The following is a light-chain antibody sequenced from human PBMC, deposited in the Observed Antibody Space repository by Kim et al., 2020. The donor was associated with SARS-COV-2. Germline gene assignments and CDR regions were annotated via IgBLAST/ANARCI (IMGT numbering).Light chain of an antibody. CDR2: KDS. CDR1: VLEKKY. J-gene: IGLJ3*02. Sequence: SDELTQPSSVSVSPGPTARITCSGDVLEKKYARWFQQKPGQAPVLVIYKDSERPSGIPERFSGSSSGTTVTLTISGAQVEDGADYYCYSAADTWLFGGGTQLTVL. V-gene: IGLV3-27*01. CDR3: YSAADTWL.